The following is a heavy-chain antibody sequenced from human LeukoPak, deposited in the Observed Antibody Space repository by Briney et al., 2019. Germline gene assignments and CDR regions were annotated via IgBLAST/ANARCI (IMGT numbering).Heavy chain of an antibody. CDR3: ARRRIAAAGRRGWFDP. CDR1: GDSLNNYY. D-gene: IGHD6-13*01. V-gene: IGHV4-59*08. Sequence: SETLSLTCTVSGDSLNNYYWSWIRQPPGKGLEWIGYIYYSGSTNYNPSLKSRVTISVDTSKNQFSLKLSSVTAADTAVYYCARRRIAAAGRRGWFDPWGQGTLVTVSS. J-gene: IGHJ5*02. CDR2: IYYSGST.